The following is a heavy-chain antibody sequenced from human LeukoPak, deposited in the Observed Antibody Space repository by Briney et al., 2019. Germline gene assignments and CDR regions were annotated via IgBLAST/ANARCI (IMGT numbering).Heavy chain of an antibody. V-gene: IGHV4-59*01. CDR2: IYYSGSN. D-gene: IGHD3-22*01. Sequence: PSETLSLTCTVSGGSISIYYWRWGRQPPGKGRERIGYIYYSGSNNYEPSLKSRVTISVDTSKNQFSLKLSSVTAADTAVYYCAGASYDSSGVHWGQGTLVTVSS. J-gene: IGHJ4*02. CDR3: AGASYDSSGVH. CDR1: GGSISIYY.